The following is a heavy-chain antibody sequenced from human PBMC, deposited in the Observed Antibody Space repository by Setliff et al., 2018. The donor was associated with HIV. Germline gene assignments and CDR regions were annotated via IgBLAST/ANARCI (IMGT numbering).Heavy chain of an antibody. CDR3: ARDDYANTALDF. CDR1: GYTFTDYG. J-gene: IGHJ4*02. D-gene: IGHD4-17*01. V-gene: IGHV7-4-1*01. CDR2: INTNNGNP. Sequence: ASVKVSCKASGYTFTDYGINWVRQAPGQGLEWMGWINTNNGNPTYAQGFTGRFVFPSDTSVRTAYLQIVGLKAEDTAVYFCARDDYANTALDFWGPGTLVTVSS.